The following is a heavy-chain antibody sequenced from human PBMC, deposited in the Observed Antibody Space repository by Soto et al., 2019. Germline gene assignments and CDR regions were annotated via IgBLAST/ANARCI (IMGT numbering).Heavy chain of an antibody. CDR2: INHSGST. Sequence: SETLSLTCAVYGGSFSGYYWSWIRQPPGKGLEWIGEINHSGSTNYNPSLKSRVTISVDTSKNQFSLKLSSVTAADTAVYYCARVGSEPYYYASGSSVNYYMDVWGKGTTVTVSS. J-gene: IGHJ6*03. V-gene: IGHV4-34*01. CDR1: GGSFSGYY. D-gene: IGHD3-10*01. CDR3: ARVGSEPYYYASGSSVNYYMDV.